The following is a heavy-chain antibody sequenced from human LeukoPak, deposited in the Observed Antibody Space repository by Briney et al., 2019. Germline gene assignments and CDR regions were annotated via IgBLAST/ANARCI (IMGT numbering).Heavy chain of an antibody. J-gene: IGHJ5*02. CDR2: ISSNGGST. V-gene: IGHV3-64*01. CDR3: ARELTQEDYSRWFDP. D-gene: IGHD3-10*01. Sequence: GGSLRLSCAASGFTFSSYAMSWVRQAPGKGLEYVSAISSNGGSTYYANSVKGRFTISRDNSKNTLYLQMGSLRAEDMAVYYCARELTQEDYSRWFDPWGQGTLVTVSS. CDR1: GFTFSSYA.